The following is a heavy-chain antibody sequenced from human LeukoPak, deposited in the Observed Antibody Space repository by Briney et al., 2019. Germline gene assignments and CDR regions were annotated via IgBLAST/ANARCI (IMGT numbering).Heavy chain of an antibody. CDR3: ARDYCSSTSCSNMDV. D-gene: IGHD2-2*01. V-gene: IGHV1-69*13. Sequence: ASVKVSCKASGGTFSSYAISWVRQAPGQGLEWMGGIIPIFGTANYAQKFQGRVTITADESTSTAYMELSSLRSEDTAVYYCARDYCSSTSCSNMDVWGKGTTVTVSS. CDR2: IIPIFGTA. CDR1: GGTFSSYA. J-gene: IGHJ6*03.